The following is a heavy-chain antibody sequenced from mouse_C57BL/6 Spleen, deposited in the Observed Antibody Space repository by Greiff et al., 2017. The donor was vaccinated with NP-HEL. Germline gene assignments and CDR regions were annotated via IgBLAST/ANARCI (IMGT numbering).Heavy chain of an antibody. CDR3: ARSPCYCGSRGDFDY. CDR2: IYPSDSET. D-gene: IGHD1-1*01. CDR1: GYTFTSYW. Sequence: QVQLQQPGAELVRPGSSVKLSCKASGYTFTSYWMDWVKQRPGQGLEWIGNIYPSDSETPYNQKFKDKATLTVDKSSITAYMQRSSLTSEDSAVYYCARSPCYCGSRGDFDYWGQGTTLTVSS. J-gene: IGHJ2*01. V-gene: IGHV1-61*01.